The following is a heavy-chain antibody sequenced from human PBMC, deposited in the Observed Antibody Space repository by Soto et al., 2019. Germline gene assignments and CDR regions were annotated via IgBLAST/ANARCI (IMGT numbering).Heavy chain of an antibody. V-gene: IGHV6-1*01. CDR2: TYYRSKWFH. CDR3: ARGNALDV. Sequence: QGQLQQSGPGLVKPSQTLSLTCAISWDSVSSYITSWNWIRQSPSIGLEWLGRTYYRSKWFHDYAASVKSRITINPDTSKNQFSLELNSMTPEDTAVYYCARGNALDVWGQGTVVTVSS. CDR1: WDSVSSYITS. D-gene: IGHD3-10*01. J-gene: IGHJ3*01.